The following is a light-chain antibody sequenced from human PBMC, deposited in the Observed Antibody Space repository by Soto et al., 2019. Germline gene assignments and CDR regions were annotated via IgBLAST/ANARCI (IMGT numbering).Light chain of an antibody. CDR3: QQYYSAPLT. Sequence: DIVMTQSPDSLAVSLGERATINCKSSQSVLSSSNNKNYLTWYQQKPGQPPKLLIYWASTRESGVPDRFSGRGSGTDFTLTSSSLQAEDVAVYYCQQYYSAPLTFGGGTKVELK. J-gene: IGKJ4*01. CDR1: QSVLSSSNNKNY. CDR2: WAS. V-gene: IGKV4-1*01.